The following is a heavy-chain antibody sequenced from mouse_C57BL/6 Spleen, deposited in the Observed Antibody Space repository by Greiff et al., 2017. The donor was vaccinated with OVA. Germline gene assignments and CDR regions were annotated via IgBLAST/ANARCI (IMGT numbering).Heavy chain of an antibody. CDR1: GYTFTDYE. CDR2: IDPETGGT. D-gene: IGHD1-1*01. CDR3: TPYYYGYYFDY. V-gene: IGHV1-15*01. J-gene: IGHJ2*01. Sequence: QVQLQQSGAELVRPGASVTLSCKASGYTFTDYEMHWVKQTPVHGLEWIGAIDPETGGTAYNQKFKGKAILTADKSSSTAYMELRSLTSEDSAVYYCTPYYYGYYFDYWGQGTTLTVSS.